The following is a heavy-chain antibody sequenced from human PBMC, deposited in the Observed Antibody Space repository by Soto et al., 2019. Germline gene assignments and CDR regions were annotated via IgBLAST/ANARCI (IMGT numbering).Heavy chain of an antibody. CDR1: GYTFTSYY. Sequence: ASVKVSCKASGYTFTSYYMHWVRQAPGQGLEWMGIINPSGGSTSYAQKFQGRVTMTRDTSTSTVYMELSSLRSEDTAVYYCARELYSTYRSKAFDIWGQGTMVTVSS. CDR3: ARELYSTYRSKAFDI. V-gene: IGHV1-46*01. J-gene: IGHJ3*02. CDR2: INPSGGST. D-gene: IGHD2-15*01.